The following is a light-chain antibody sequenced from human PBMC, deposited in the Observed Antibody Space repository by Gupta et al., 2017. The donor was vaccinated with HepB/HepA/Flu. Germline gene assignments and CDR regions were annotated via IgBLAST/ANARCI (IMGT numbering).Light chain of an antibody. CDR1: SSNIGSDY. J-gene: IGLJ1*01. CDR3: AAWDDSLSNYV. Sequence: QSVLTQPPSASGTPGQRVTIACSGSSSNIGSDYVYWYQHLPGAAPKLLMYKNDQRPSGVPARFSGSRSGTSASLAINGLRSEDEADYYCAAWDDSLSNYVFGTGTKVTVL. CDR2: KND. V-gene: IGLV1-47*01.